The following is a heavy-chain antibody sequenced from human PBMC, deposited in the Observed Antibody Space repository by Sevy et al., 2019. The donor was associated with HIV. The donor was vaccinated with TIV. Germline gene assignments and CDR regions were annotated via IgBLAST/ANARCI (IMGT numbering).Heavy chain of an antibody. J-gene: IGHJ3*02. CDR3: ARPHGGPYTFDI. CDR2: MYDSGST. D-gene: IGHD3-16*01. Sequence: SETLSLTCTVSGGSISNYYWSWIRQPPGKGLEWIGHMYDSGSTNYNPSLKSRVTISVDTFNQFSLKLSSVTAADTAVYYCARPHGGPYTFDIWGQGTMVTVSS. CDR1: GGSISNYY. V-gene: IGHV4-59*01.